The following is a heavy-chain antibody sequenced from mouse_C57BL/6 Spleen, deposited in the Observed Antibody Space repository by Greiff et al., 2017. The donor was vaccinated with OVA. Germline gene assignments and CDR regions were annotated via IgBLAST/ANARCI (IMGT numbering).Heavy chain of an antibody. V-gene: IGHV1-69*01. CDR1: GYTFTSYW. J-gene: IGHJ2*01. D-gene: IGHD1-1*01. CDR2: IDPSDSYT. CDR3: ALITTVVADY. Sequence: QVQLQQPGAELVMPGASVKLSCKASGYTFTSYWMHWVKQRPGQGLEWIGEIDPSDSYTNYNQKFKGKSTLTVDKSSSTAYMQHSSLTSEDSAVYYCALITTVVADYWGQGTTLTVSS.